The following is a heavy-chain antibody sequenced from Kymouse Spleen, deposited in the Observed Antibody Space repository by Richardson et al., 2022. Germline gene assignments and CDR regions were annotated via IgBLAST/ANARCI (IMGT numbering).Heavy chain of an antibody. J-gene: IGHJ6*02. CDR1: GFTFSSYS. D-gene: IGHD4-11,IGHD4-11*01. V-gene: IGHV3-21*03. CDR3: ARRGTTVTTNGMDV. CDR2: ISSSSSYI. Sequence: EVQLVESGGGLVKPGGSLRLSCAASGFTFSSYSMNWVRQAPGKGLEWVSSISSSSSYIYYADSVKGRFTISRDNAKNSLYLQMNSLRAEDTAVYYCARRGTTVTTNGMDVWGQGTTVTVSS.